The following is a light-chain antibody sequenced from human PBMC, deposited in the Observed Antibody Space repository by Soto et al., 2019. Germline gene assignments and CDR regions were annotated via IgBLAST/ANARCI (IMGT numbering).Light chain of an antibody. CDR1: SSDVGGYNY. V-gene: IGLV2-8*01. CDR2: EVS. CDR3: SSYAVTNIFV. Sequence: QSVLTQPPSASGSPGQSVTISCTGTSSDVGGYNYVSWYQQHPGKAPKVIIYEVSKRPSGVPDRFSGSKSGSTASLTVSGLQDEDEAAYYCSSYAVTNIFVFGTGTKVTV. J-gene: IGLJ1*01.